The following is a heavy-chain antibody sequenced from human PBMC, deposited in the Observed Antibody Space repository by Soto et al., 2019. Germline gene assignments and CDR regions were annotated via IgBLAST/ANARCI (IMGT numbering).Heavy chain of an antibody. V-gene: IGHV3-30*18. CDR2: VSHDGSHK. Sequence: PGGSLRLSCAASGFTFSRYGMHWVRQAPGKGLEWVAVVSHDGSHKYHADAVKGRFAISRDNSKNTLSLQMNSLRAEDTAVYYCAKDRMGDYTFDYWGQGILVTVSS. J-gene: IGHJ4*02. D-gene: IGHD4-17*01. CDR3: AKDRMGDYTFDY. CDR1: GFTFSRYG.